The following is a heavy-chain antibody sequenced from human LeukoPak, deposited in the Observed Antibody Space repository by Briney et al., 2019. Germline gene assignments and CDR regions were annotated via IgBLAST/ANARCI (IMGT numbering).Heavy chain of an antibody. Sequence: GGSLRLSCAASGFTVSTNYISWVRQAPGKGLEWVSVIYSAGSTYYADSVKGRFTISRDNSKKPVYLQMNSLRPGDTAVYYCAREGGSGSYGYDYWGQGTLVTVSS. J-gene: IGHJ4*02. CDR1: GFTVSTNY. CDR2: IYSAGST. D-gene: IGHD3-10*01. V-gene: IGHV3-66*02. CDR3: AREGGSGSYGYDY.